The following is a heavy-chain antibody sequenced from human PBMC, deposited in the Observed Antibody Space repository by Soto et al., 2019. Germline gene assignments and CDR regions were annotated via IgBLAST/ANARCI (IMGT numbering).Heavy chain of an antibody. Sequence: QVQLVQSGAEVKKPGASVKVSCKASGYTFTSYGISWVRQAHGQGLEWTGWISAYNGNTNYAQKLQGRVTMTTDTLTSTDYMELRSLRSEDTAVYYCARESSSSCHDYWGQGTLVTVSS. CDR1: GYTFTSYG. D-gene: IGHD6-13*01. CDR3: ARESSSSCHDY. V-gene: IGHV1-18*01. CDR2: ISAYNGNT. J-gene: IGHJ4*02.